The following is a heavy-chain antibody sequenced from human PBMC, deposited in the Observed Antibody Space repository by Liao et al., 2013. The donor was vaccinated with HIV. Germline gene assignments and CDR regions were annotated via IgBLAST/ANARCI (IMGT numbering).Heavy chain of an antibody. Sequence: QLQLQESGSGLVKPSQTLSLTCAVSGGFISSGGYSWSWIRQPPGKGLEWIGYIYHSGSTYFNPSLKSRVTMSLDRSKNQFSLKLNSVSAADTAIYYCARDYGGLDYWGQGNLVTVSS. D-gene: IGHD4-23*01. J-gene: IGHJ4*02. V-gene: IGHV4-30-2*01. CDR3: ARDYGGLDY. CDR1: GGFISSGGYS. CDR2: IYHSGST.